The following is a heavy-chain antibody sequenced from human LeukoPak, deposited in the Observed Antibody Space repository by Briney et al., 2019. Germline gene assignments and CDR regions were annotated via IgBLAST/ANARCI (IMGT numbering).Heavy chain of an antibody. CDR2: MNPNNGDS. D-gene: IGHD6-25*01. J-gene: IGHJ4*02. CDR3: ARTTSFTASGYDY. Sequence: GASVTVSCKASGYTFTSYHINWVRQATGQGLEWMGWMNPNNGDSGYAQKFQGRVTITRDTSISTSYMELRSLRSDDTAVYFCARTTSFTASGYDYWGQGTLVTVSS. CDR1: GYTFTSYH. V-gene: IGHV1-8*03.